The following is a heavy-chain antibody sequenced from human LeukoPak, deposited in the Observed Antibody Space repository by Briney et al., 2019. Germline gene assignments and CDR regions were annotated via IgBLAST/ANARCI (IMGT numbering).Heavy chain of an antibody. D-gene: IGHD1/OR15-1a*01. J-gene: IGHJ5*02. CDR3: ARQRKAGTIDVNWFDP. CDR2: IYPGDSDT. Sequence: GESLKISCKGSGYSFTSYWIGWVRQMPGKGLEWMGIIYPGDSDTRYSPSFQGQVTISADKSISTAYLQWSSLKASDTAMYYCARQRKAGTIDVNWFDPWGQGALVTASS. CDR1: GYSFTSYW. V-gene: IGHV5-51*01.